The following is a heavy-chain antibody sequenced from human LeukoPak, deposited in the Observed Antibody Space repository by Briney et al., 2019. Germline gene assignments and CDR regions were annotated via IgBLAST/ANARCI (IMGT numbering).Heavy chain of an antibody. J-gene: IGHJ6*04. Sequence: GGSLRLSCAASGFAFSSYGMHWVRQAPGKGLEWVAYIHYDSSTEDYADSVKGRFTISRDNAKNSLYLQMNSLRAEDTAVYYCAELGITMIGGVWGKGTTVTISS. CDR2: IHYDSSTE. D-gene: IGHD3-10*02. CDR1: GFAFSSYG. V-gene: IGHV3-30*02. CDR3: AELGITMIGGV.